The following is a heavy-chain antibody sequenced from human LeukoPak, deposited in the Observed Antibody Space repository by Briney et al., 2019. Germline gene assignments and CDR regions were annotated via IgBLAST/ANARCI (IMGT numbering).Heavy chain of an antibody. J-gene: IGHJ4*02. D-gene: IGHD6-13*01. V-gene: IGHV4-34*01. Sequence: SETLSLTCAVYGGSFSGYYWSWIRQPPGKGLEWIGEINHSGSTNYNPSLKSRVTISVDTSKNQFSLKLSSVTAADTAVYYCASTSHSSSWRFDYWGQGTLVTVSS. CDR3: ASTSHSSSWRFDY. CDR1: GGSFSGYY. CDR2: INHSGST.